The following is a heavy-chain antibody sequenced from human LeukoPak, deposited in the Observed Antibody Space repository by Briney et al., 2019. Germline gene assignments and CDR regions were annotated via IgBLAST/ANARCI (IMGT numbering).Heavy chain of an antibody. V-gene: IGHV3-48*03. CDR1: GFTFSSYE. D-gene: IGHD3-9*01. Sequence: PGGSLRLSCAASGFTFSSYEMNWVRQAPGKGLKWVSYISSSGSTIYYADSVKGRFTISRDNAKNSLYLQMNSLRAEDTAVYYCARDTLHYDILTGYERYYMDVWGKGTTVTVSS. J-gene: IGHJ6*03. CDR3: ARDTLHYDILTGYERYYMDV. CDR2: ISSSGSTI.